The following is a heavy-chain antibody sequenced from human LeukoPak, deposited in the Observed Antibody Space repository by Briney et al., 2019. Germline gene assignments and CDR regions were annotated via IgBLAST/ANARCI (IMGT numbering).Heavy chain of an antibody. Sequence: GSLRLSCAASGFTFSSYRMNWVRQAPGKGLEWIGSIYYSGSTYYNPSLKSRVTISVDTSKNQFSLKLSSVTAADTAVYYCARPYCSGGSCYWFDPWGQGTLVTVSS. D-gene: IGHD2-15*01. CDR2: IYYSGST. CDR3: ARPYCSGGSCYWFDP. V-gene: IGHV4-39*01. CDR1: GFTFSSYRMN. J-gene: IGHJ5*02.